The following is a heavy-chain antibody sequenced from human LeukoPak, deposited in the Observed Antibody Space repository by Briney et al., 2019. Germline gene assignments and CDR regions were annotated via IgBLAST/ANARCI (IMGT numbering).Heavy chain of an antibody. D-gene: IGHD3-22*01. Sequence: SQTLSLTFAISGDSVSSNSAAWNWIRQSPSRGLEWLGSTYYRSKWYNDYAVSVQSRITINPDTSKNQFSLQLNSVTPEDTAVYYCASYDSSFRYFDLWGRGTLVTVSS. CDR1: GDSVSSNSAA. CDR3: ASYDSSFRYFDL. CDR2: TYYRSKWYN. V-gene: IGHV6-1*01. J-gene: IGHJ2*01.